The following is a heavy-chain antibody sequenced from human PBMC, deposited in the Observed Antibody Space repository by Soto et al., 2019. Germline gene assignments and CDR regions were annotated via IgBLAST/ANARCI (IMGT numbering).Heavy chain of an antibody. CDR2: IYYSGST. Sequence: QVQLQASGPGLVKPSETLSLTCTVSGGPISSYYWSWIRQPPGKGLEWIGYIYYSGSTNYNPSLKSRVTISVDTSKNQFSLKLSSVTAADTALYYCARTYGRNFDYWGQGTLVTVSS. CDR1: GGPISSYY. J-gene: IGHJ4*02. D-gene: IGHD3-10*01. V-gene: IGHV4-59*01. CDR3: ARTYGRNFDY.